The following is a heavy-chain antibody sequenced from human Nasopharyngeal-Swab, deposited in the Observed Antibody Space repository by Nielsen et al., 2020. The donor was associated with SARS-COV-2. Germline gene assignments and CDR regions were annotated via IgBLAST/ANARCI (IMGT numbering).Heavy chain of an antibody. D-gene: IGHD2-21*01. V-gene: IGHV1-24*01. CDR1: GYTLTELS. Sequence: ASVKVSCKVSGYTLTELSMHWVRQAPGKGLEWMGGFDPEDGETIYAQKFQGRVTMTEDTSTDTAYMELSSLRSEDTAVYYCARVGIVDPQYGMDVWGQGTTVTVSS. CDR3: ARVGIVDPQYGMDV. CDR2: FDPEDGET. J-gene: IGHJ6*02.